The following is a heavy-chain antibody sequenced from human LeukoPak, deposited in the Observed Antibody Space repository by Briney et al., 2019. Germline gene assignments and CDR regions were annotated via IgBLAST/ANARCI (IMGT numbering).Heavy chain of an antibody. D-gene: IGHD2-15*01. CDR1: GFTFSNYN. J-gene: IGHJ5*02. CDR2: ISSSSSTI. Sequence: GGSLRLSCAASGFTFSNYNMNWVRQAPGKGLEWVSYISSSSSTIYNADSVKGRFTISRDNAKNSLYLQMNSLRAEDTAVYYCASDMRRGGSKNWFDPWGQGTLVTVSS. V-gene: IGHV3-48*04. CDR3: ASDMRRGGSKNWFDP.